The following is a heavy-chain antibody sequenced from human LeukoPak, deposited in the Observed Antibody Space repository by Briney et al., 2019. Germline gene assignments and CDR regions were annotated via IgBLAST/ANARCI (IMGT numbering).Heavy chain of an antibody. D-gene: IGHD3-22*01. V-gene: IGHV1-2*02. CDR2: INPNSGGT. Sequence: ASVKVSCKASGYTFTDYYMHWVRQAPGQGLEWMGWINPNSGGTNYAQKFQGRVTMTRDTSISTAYMELSRLRSNDTAVYYCARDPFHDSSVNSPDIGDYWGQGTLVTVSS. CDR1: GYTFTDYY. CDR3: ARDPFHDSSVNSPDIGDY. J-gene: IGHJ4*02.